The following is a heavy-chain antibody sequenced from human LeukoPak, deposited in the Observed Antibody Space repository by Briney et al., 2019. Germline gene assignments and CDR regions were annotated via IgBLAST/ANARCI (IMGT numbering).Heavy chain of an antibody. V-gene: IGHV4-34*01. CDR3: ASSPVGAADY. CDR2: INYSGST. J-gene: IGHJ4*02. CDR1: GGSFSSYY. Sequence: PSETLSLTCAVYGGSFSSYYWSWIRQPPGKGLEWIGEINYSGSTNYNPSLKSRVTISVDTSKNQFSLKLSSVTAADTAVYYCASSPVGAADYWGQGTLVTVSS. D-gene: IGHD2-15*01.